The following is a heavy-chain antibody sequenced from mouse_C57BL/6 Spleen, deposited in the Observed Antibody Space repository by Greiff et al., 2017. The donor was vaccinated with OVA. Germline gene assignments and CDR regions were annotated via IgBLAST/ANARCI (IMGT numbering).Heavy chain of an antibody. V-gene: IGHV14-4*01. CDR1: DFNIKDDY. D-gene: IGHD1-1*01. J-gene: IGHJ2*01. CDR2: IDPENGDT. CDR3: TTRITVDY. Sequence: VHVKQSGAELVRPGASVKLSCTASDFNIKDDYMHWVKQRPEQGLEWIGWIDPENGDTEYASKFQGKATITADTSSNTAYLQLSSLTSEDTAVYYCTTRITVDYWGQGTTLTVSS.